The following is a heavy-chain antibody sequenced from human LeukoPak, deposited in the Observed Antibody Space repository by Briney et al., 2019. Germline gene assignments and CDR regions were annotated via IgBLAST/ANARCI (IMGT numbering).Heavy chain of an antibody. J-gene: IGHJ4*02. CDR1: GCTFSTYW. V-gene: IGHV5-51*01. Sequence: GESLKISCKGSGCTFSTYWIGWVRPMPGKGLEWMGIIYPGDSETRYSPSFQGQVTISADKSISTAYLQWSSLKASDTAVYYCARHLRARPFDYWGQGTLVTVSS. CDR2: IYPGDSET. CDR3: ARHLRARPFDY.